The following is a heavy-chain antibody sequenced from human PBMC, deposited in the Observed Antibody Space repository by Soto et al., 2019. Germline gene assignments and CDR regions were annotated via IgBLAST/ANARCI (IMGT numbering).Heavy chain of an antibody. D-gene: IGHD3-3*01. V-gene: IGHV3-15*01. CDR3: TTQIEGGFWSGYRISDY. J-gene: IGHJ4*02. Sequence: PGGSLRLSCAASGFTFSNAWMSWVRQAPGKGLEWVGRIKSKTDGGTTDYAAPVKGRFTISRDDSKNTLYLQMNSLKSEDTAVYYCTTQIEGGFWSGYRISDYWGQGTLVTVSS. CDR1: GFTFSNAW. CDR2: IKSKTDGGTT.